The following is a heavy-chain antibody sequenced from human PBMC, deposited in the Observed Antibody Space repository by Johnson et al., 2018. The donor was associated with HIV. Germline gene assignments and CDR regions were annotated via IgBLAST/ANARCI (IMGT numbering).Heavy chain of an antibody. D-gene: IGHD6-19*01. V-gene: IGHV3-7*03. Sequence: VQLVESGGGVVRPGGSLRLSCEASGFTFSNYWMSWVRQAPGKGLEWVANIKQDGSDKYYVDSVKGRFTISRDNAKNSLYLQMNSLRAEDTALYYCARRGGSGWSAFDIWGQGTIVTVSS. CDR2: IKQDGSDK. J-gene: IGHJ3*02. CDR1: GFTFSNYW. CDR3: ARRGGSGWSAFDI.